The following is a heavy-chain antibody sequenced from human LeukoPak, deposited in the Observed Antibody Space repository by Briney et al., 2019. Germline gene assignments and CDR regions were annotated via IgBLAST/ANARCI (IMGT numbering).Heavy chain of an antibody. CDR3: AREARVGGALQY. Sequence: GGSLRLSCAASGLTFSTYWMHWVRQAPGKGLAWVARINPGGSIRTYANSVQGRVTISRDTAKDTLFLQMNSLRAEDTAVYYCAREARVGGALQYWGQGTPVTVSS. CDR1: GLTFSTYW. D-gene: IGHD1-26*01. V-gene: IGHV3-74*03. CDR2: INPGGSIR. J-gene: IGHJ4*02.